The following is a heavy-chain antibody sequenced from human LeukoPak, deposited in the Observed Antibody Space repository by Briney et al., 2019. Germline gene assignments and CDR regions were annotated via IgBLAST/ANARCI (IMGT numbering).Heavy chain of an antibody. D-gene: IGHD1-26*01. CDR1: GFTFSSHS. CDR3: ATDRSGSYSDY. Sequence: GGSLRLSCAASGFTFSSHSMNWVRQAPGKGLEWVAVIWYDGSNKYYADSVKGRFTISRDNSKNTLYLQMNSLRDEDTAVYYCATDRSGSYSDYWGQGTPVTVSS. CDR2: IWYDGSNK. J-gene: IGHJ4*02. V-gene: IGHV3-33*08.